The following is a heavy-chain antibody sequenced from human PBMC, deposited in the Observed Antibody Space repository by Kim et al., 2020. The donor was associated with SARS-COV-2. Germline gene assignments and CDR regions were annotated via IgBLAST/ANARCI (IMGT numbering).Heavy chain of an antibody. J-gene: IGHJ6*02. Sequence: GGSLRLSCAASGFTFSSYAMSWVRQAPGKGLEWVSAISGSGGSTYYADSVKGRFTISRDNSKNTLYLQMNSLRAEDTAVYYCAKAWFGPSRMNHYYMFPRHCMDVWGQGTTVTVSS. CDR3: AKAWFGPSRMNHYYMFPRHCMDV. CDR1: GFTFSSYA. D-gene: IGHD3-10*01. CDR2: ISGSGGST. V-gene: IGHV3-23*01.